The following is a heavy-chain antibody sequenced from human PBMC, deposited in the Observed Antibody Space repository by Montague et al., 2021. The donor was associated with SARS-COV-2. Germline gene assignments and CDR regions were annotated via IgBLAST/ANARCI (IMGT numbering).Heavy chain of an antibody. Sequence: SETLSLTCTVSGGSISSYYWSWIRQPPGKGLEWIGYIYYSGSTNYKPSLKSRVTISVDTSKNQFSLKLSSVTAADTAVYYCARHRKAMVVNDKFFDYWGQGTLVTVSS. V-gene: IGHV4-59*08. J-gene: IGHJ4*02. CDR3: ARHRKAMVVNDKFFDY. CDR2: IYYSGST. D-gene: IGHD4-23*01. CDR1: GGSISSYY.